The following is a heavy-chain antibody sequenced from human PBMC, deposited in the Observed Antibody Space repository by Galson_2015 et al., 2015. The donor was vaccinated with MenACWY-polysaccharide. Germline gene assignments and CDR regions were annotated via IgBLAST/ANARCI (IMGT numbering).Heavy chain of an antibody. CDR2: ITVSGDNT. Sequence: SLRLSCAASGFTFTNYAMSWVRQTPGEGLEWVSAITVSGDNTYYADSVKGRFAISRDNSKNTLSLHMNSLRTEDTAVYYCAKGLRGPAAGTDYFDYWGQGTLVTVSS. D-gene: IGHD6-13*01. J-gene: IGHJ4*02. V-gene: IGHV3-23*01. CDR1: GFTFTNYA. CDR3: AKGLRGPAAGTDYFDY.